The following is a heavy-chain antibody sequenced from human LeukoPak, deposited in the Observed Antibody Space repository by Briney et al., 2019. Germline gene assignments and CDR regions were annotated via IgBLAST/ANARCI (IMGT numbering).Heavy chain of an antibody. CDR3: ARMPSDSTQH. D-gene: IGHD2-2*01. J-gene: IGHJ4*02. V-gene: IGHV4-39*07. CDR2: IYYSGST. CDR1: GGSISSSSYY. Sequence: SETLSLTCTVSGGSISSSSYYWGWIRQPPGKGLEWIGSIYYSGSTYYNPSLKSRVTISVDTSKNQFSLKLSSVTAADTAVYYCARMPSDSTQHWGQGTLVTVSS.